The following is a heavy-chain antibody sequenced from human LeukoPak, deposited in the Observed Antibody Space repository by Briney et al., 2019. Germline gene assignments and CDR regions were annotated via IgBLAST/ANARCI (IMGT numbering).Heavy chain of an antibody. CDR2: MNPNSGNT. CDR1: GYTFINYE. V-gene: IGHV1-8*03. J-gene: IGHJ4*02. CDR3: ARGVAAAGGDY. D-gene: IGHD6-13*01. Sequence: GASVKVSCMTSGYTFINYEITWVRQAPGQGLEWMGWMNPNSGNTGYAQKFQGRVTITRNTSISTAYMELSSLRSEDTAVYYCARGVAAAGGDYWGQGTLVTVSS.